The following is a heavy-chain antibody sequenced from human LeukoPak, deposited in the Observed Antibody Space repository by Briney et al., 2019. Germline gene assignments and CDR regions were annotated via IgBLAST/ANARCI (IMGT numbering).Heavy chain of an antibody. D-gene: IGHD2-2*02. J-gene: IGHJ4*02. Sequence: SETLSLTCAVYGGSFSGYYWSWIRQPPGKGLEWIGEINHSGSTNYNPSLKSRVTISVDTSKNQFSLRLSSVTAADTAVYYCARAYCSSTSCYSRGKFDYWGQRTLVTLSS. V-gene: IGHV4-34*01. CDR2: INHSGST. CDR1: GGSFSGYY. CDR3: ARAYCSSTSCYSRGKFDY.